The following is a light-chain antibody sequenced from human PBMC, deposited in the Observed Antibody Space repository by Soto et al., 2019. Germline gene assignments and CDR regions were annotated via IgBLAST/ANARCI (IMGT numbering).Light chain of an antibody. J-gene: IGKJ2*01. V-gene: IGKV1-39*01. CDR1: QSISTY. Sequence: DIQMTQSPSSLPASVGDRVTLTCRASQSISTYLNWYQQKPGKAPKLLIYAASSLQSGVPSRHSGSGSGTDFTLTISSLQPIDFATYYCQHSYTIPYTFGHGTKLEIK. CDR3: QHSYTIPYT. CDR2: AAS.